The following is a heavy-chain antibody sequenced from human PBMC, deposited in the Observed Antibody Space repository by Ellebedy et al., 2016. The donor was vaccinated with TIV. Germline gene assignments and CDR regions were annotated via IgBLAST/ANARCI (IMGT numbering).Heavy chain of an antibody. CDR3: ARKRGSFDY. CDR1: GGSFSGYY. CDR2: INHSGST. V-gene: IGHV4-34*01. J-gene: IGHJ4*02. D-gene: IGHD3-10*01. Sequence: SETLSLXXAAYGGSFSGYYWSWIRQPPGKGLEWIGEINHSGSTNYNPSLKSRVTISVDTSKNQFSLKLSSVTAADTAVYYCARKRGSFDYWGQGTLVTVSS.